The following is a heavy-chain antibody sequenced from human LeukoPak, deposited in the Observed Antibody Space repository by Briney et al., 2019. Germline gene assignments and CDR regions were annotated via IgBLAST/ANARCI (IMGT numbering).Heavy chain of an antibody. Sequence: ASVKVSCKASGYTFTDYYMHWVRQAPGQGLEWMGWMSPTSGDTEYAQKFQGRVTMTRDTSISTAYMEVSRLTSDDTAVCYCARDLGIRGVATPFDHWGQGTLVTVSS. V-gene: IGHV1-2*02. CDR2: MSPTSGDT. CDR3: ARDLGIRGVATPFDH. J-gene: IGHJ4*02. CDR1: GYTFTDYY. D-gene: IGHD3-10*01.